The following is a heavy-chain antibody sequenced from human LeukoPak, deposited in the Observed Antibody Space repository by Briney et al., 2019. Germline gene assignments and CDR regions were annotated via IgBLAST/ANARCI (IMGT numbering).Heavy chain of an antibody. J-gene: IGHJ4*02. Sequence: HTGGSLRLSCAASGFTFSSFEMNWVRQAPGKGLEWVSFISGSGTTIYYADSVKGRFTSSRDNAKNSLVLQMNSLRAEDTAVYYCAGGYGSYSPDYWGQGTLVTVSS. CDR3: AGGYGSYSPDY. D-gene: IGHD1-26*01. V-gene: IGHV3-48*03. CDR1: GFTFSSFE. CDR2: ISGSGTTI.